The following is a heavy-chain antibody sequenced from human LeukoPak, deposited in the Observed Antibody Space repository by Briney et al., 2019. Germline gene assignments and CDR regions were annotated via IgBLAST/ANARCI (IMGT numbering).Heavy chain of an antibody. CDR1: GGSFSYYY. V-gene: IGHV4-59*01. CDR2: IDYSGRT. D-gene: IGHD3-10*01. Sequence: SETLSLTCAVYGGSFSYYYWSWIRQPPGKGLEWIGYIDYSGRTNYIPSLKSRVTISRDTSKKQFSLKLSSVTAADTAVYYCGRGPWVGESFKIDYWGQGILVTVSS. J-gene: IGHJ4*02. CDR3: GRGPWVGESFKIDY.